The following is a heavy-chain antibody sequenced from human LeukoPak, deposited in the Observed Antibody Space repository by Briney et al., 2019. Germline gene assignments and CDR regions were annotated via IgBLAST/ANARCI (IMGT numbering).Heavy chain of an antibody. D-gene: IGHD1-26*01. CDR2: MNPNSGNT. CDR1: GYTFTSYD. CDR3: ARGDADSGSYYFDY. V-gene: IGHV1-8*01. J-gene: IGHJ4*02. Sequence: ASVKVSCKASGYTFTSYDINWVRQATGQGLEWMGWMNPNSGNTGYAQKLQGRVTMTTDTSTSTAYTELRSLRSDDTAVYYCARGDADSGSYYFDYWGQGTLVTVSS.